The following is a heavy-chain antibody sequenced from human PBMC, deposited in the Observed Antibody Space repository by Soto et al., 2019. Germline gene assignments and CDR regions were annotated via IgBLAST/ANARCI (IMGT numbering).Heavy chain of an antibody. CDR2: ISGSDGST. D-gene: IGHD3-22*01. CDR1: GFIFSSYA. J-gene: IGHJ4*02. CDR3: AKDGVAHIPLYTSGSSYDH. V-gene: IGHV3-23*01. Sequence: EVQLLESGGGLVQPGGSLRLSCAASGFIFSSYAMSWVRQAPGKGLEWVAAISGSDGSTYYADSVKGRFTISRDNSRNTLYLLMNSLRAVDTAVYYCAKDGVAHIPLYTSGSSYDHWGQGTLVTVSS.